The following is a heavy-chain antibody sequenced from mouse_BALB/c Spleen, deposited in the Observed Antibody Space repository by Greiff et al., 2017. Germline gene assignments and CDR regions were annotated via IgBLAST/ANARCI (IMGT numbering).Heavy chain of an antibody. Sequence: EVQLVESGGGLVKPGGSLKLSCAASGFAFSSYDMSWVRQTPEKRLEWVAYISSGGGSTYYPDTVKGRFTISRDNAKNTLYLQMSSLKSEDTAMYYCASETFAYWGQGTLVTVSA. CDR1: GFAFSSYD. CDR2: ISSGGGST. J-gene: IGHJ3*01. CDR3: ASETFAY. V-gene: IGHV5-12-1*01.